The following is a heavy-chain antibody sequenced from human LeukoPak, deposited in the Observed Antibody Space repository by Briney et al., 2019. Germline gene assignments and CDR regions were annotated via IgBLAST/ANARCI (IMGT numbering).Heavy chain of an antibody. CDR2: ISGSGGST. CDR3: AKDLWFGESFDY. CDR1: GFTFSSYA. V-gene: IGHV3-23*01. Sequence: GSLRLSCAASGFTFSSYAMSWVRQAPGKGLEWVSAISGSGGSTYYADSVKGRFTISRGNSKNTLYLQMNSLRAEDTAVYYCAKDLWFGESFDYWGQGTLVTVSS. J-gene: IGHJ4*02. D-gene: IGHD3-10*01.